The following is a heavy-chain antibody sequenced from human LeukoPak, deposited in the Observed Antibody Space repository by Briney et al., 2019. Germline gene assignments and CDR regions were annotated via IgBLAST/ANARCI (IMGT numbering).Heavy chain of an antibody. CDR1: GFTFSTHW. CDR3: AKKAANYYYYYYMDV. D-gene: IGHD2-15*01. CDR2: MNGDGSST. V-gene: IGHV3-74*01. J-gene: IGHJ6*03. Sequence: GGSLRLSCAASGFTFSTHWMHWVRQAPGKGLVWVSRMNGDGSSTKYADSVKGRFTISRDNSKNTLYLQMNSLRAEDTAVYYCAKKAANYYYYYYMDVWGKGTTVTVSS.